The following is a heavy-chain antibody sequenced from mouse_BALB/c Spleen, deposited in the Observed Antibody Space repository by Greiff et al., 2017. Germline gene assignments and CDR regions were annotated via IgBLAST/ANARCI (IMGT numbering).Heavy chain of an antibody. CDR3: AREGGLRWFAY. Sequence: VQLKESGAELVKPGASVKLSCTASGFNIKDTYMHWVKQRPEQGLEWIGRIDPANGNTKYDPKFQGKATITADTSSNTAYLQLSSLTSEDTAVYYCAREGGLRWFAYWGQGTLVTVSA. CDR1: GFNIKDTY. V-gene: IGHV14-3*02. D-gene: IGHD2-4*01. CDR2: IDPANGNT. J-gene: IGHJ3*01.